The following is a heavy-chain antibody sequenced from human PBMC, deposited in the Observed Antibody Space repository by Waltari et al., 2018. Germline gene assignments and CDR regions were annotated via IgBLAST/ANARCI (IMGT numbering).Heavy chain of an antibody. CDR1: GGSFSGYY. D-gene: IGHD3-10*01. CDR2: INHSGST. Sequence: QVQLQQWGAGLLKPSETLSLTCAVYGGSFSGYYWSWIRQPPGKGLVWIGEINHSGSTNYNPSLKRRVTIAGDTSKNQFSLKLSAVTAADTAVYYCARCSAPTMVQGVHPFDPWGQGTLVTVSS. J-gene: IGHJ5*02. V-gene: IGHV4-34*01. CDR3: ARCSAPTMVQGVHPFDP.